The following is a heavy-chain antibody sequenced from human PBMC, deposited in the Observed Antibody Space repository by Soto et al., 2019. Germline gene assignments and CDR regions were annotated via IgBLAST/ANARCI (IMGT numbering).Heavy chain of an antibody. V-gene: IGHV3-72*01. CDR3: ARVQYSYGLWYYFAY. J-gene: IGHJ4*02. CDR1: GFTFSTYS. Sequence: GRPLRLSCAVSGFTFSTYSVDWVRQAPGKGVEWVGRTRNKANDYTTEYAASVKGRSIISRDDSKNSLYLQMRSLKSEDTAVYYCARVQYSYGLWYYFAYWGQGALVSVSS. D-gene: IGHD5-18*01. CDR2: TRNKANDYTT.